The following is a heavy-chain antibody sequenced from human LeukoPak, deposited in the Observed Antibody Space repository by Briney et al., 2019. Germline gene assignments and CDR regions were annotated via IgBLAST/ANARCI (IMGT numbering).Heavy chain of an antibody. Sequence: PSETLSLTCTVSGDSISTSTYYWGWLRQSPGKGLEWIGSIHYSGNTYSSPSLKSRVTISVDTSKNQFSLKVRSVTAAETAVYYCARQWDYWGQGTLVTVSS. CDR2: IHYSGNT. V-gene: IGHV4-39*01. J-gene: IGHJ4*02. CDR1: GDSISTSTYY. CDR3: ARQWDY.